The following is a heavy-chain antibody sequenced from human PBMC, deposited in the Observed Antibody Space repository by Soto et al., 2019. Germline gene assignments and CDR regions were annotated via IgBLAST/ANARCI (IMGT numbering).Heavy chain of an antibody. Sequence: SETLSLTCAVSGYSISSGYYWGCIRQPPGKGLEWIGSIYHSGSTYYNPSLKSRVTISVDTSKNQFSLKLSSVTAADTAVYYCAREEGLLPPYYYYYGMDVWGQGTTVTVSS. V-gene: IGHV4-38-2*02. CDR1: GYSISSGYY. CDR2: IYHSGST. CDR3: AREEGLLPPYYYYYGMDV. D-gene: IGHD3-22*01. J-gene: IGHJ6*02.